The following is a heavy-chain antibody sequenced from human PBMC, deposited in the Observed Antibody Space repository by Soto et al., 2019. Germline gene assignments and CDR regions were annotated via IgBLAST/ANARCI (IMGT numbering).Heavy chain of an antibody. CDR3: ARVFYSVAGTGGLDY. V-gene: IGHV3-48*02. J-gene: IGHJ4*02. CDR2: ISSSSSSI. CDR1: GFTFSSYS. D-gene: IGHD6-19*01. Sequence: EVQLVESGGGLVQPGGSLRLSCAASGFTFSSYSMNWVRQAPGKGLEWGSYISSSSSSIYYADSVKGRFNIYRDNAKNSLYLQITSLRDEDTAVYYCARVFYSVAGTGGLDYWGQGTLVTVSS.